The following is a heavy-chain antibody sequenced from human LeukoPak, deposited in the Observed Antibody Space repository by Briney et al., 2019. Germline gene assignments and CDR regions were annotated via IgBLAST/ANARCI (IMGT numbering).Heavy chain of an antibody. CDR3: ATVPQYGDYSSWFDP. CDR2: FDPEDGET. Sequence: ASVNVSCKVSGYTLTELSMHWVRQAPGKGLEWMGGFDPEDGETIYAQKFQGRVTMTEDTSTDTAYMELSSLRSEDTAVYYCATVPQYGDYSSWFDPWGQGTLVTVSS. J-gene: IGHJ5*02. CDR1: GYTLTELS. D-gene: IGHD4-17*01. V-gene: IGHV1-24*01.